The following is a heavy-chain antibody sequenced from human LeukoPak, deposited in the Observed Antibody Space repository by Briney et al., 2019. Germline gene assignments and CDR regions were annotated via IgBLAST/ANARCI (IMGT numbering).Heavy chain of an antibody. CDR1: GLTFSSHW. V-gene: IGHV3-74*01. Sequence: PGGSLRLSCAASGLTFSSHWMHWVRQAPGKGLVWVSRITNDGSSTTYADSVKGRFTISRDNAKNMLYLQMNSLRAEDTAVYYYARDAKAAAGTRCDYWGQGTLVTVSS. D-gene: IGHD6-13*01. J-gene: IGHJ4*02. CDR2: ITNDGSST. CDR3: ARDAKAAAGTRCDY.